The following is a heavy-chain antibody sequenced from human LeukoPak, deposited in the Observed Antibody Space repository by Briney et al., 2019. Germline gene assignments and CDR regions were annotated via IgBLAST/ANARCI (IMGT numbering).Heavy chain of an antibody. D-gene: IGHD5-24*01. CDR1: GDSISSYY. V-gene: IGHV4-59*08. J-gene: IGHJ3*02. Sequence: SETLSLTCTVSGDSISSYYWSWIRQPPGKGLEWIGNIYYSGGTDYNPSLKSRATISVDTSKNQFSLKLRSVTASDTAVYYCAKHVTISGPYDASDIWGQGTMVTVSP. CDR3: AKHVTISGPYDASDI. CDR2: IYYSGGT.